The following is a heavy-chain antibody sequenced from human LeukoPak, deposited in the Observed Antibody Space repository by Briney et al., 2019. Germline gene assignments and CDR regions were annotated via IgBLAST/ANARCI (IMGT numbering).Heavy chain of an antibody. V-gene: IGHV4-61*10. CDR3: AAVNSYGYGYYYYYMDV. CDR2: IYYSGST. J-gene: IGHJ6*03. Sequence: SETLSLTCTVSGNSISSGDYYWSWIRQPAGKGLEWIGYIYYSGSTNYNPSLKSRVTISVDTSKNQFSLKLSSVTAADTAVYYCAAVNSYGYGYYYYYMDVWGKGTTVTVSS. D-gene: IGHD5-18*01. CDR1: GNSISSGDYY.